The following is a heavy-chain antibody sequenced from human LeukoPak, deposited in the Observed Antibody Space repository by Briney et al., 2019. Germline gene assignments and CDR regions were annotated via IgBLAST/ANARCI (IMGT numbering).Heavy chain of an antibody. D-gene: IGHD3-10*01. CDR1: GYTFTSFG. V-gene: IGHV1-18*01. CDR2: ISAYNGNT. J-gene: IGHJ4*02. Sequence: ASVTVSFKASGYTFTSFGISWVRQAPGQGLEWMGWISAYNGNTNYAQKLQGRVTMTTDTSTSTAYMELRSLRSDDTAVYYCARDQTAMVRGVISSIDYWGQGTLVTVSS. CDR3: ARDQTAMVRGVISSIDY.